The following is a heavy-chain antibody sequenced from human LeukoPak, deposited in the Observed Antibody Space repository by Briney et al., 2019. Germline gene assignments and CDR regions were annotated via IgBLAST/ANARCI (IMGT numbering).Heavy chain of an antibody. J-gene: IGHJ4*02. D-gene: IGHD3-9*01. Sequence: GGSLRLSCAASGFTFSNYAMSWVRQAPGKGLEWVSAITGSGGNTYYADSVKGRFTISRDNSKNTVFLQMNSLRAEDTAVYYCAKWGDYDVLTGYYVSGYWGQGTLVTVSS. CDR2: ITGSGGNT. V-gene: IGHV3-23*01. CDR3: AKWGDYDVLTGYYVSGY. CDR1: GFTFSNYA.